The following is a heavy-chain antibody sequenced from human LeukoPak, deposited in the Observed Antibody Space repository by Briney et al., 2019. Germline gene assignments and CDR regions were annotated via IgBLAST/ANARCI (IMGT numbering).Heavy chain of an antibody. J-gene: IGHJ3*02. D-gene: IGHD3-10*01. V-gene: IGHV4-4*07. CDR2: IYTSGST. Sequence: PSETLSLTRTVSGGSISSYYWSWIRQPAGKGLEWIGRIYTSGSTYYNPSLKSRVTISVDTSKNQFSLKLSSVTAADTAVYYCARHDASGIDAFDIWGQGTMVTVSS. CDR1: GGSISSYY. CDR3: ARHDASGIDAFDI.